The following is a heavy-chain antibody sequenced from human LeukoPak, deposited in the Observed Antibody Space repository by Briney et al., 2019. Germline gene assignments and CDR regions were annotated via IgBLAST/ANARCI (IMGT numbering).Heavy chain of an antibody. V-gene: IGHV3-7*03. CDR3: AKEGTVNYWYFDL. Sequence: GSLRLSCAASGFTFSTYWMSWVRQAPGEGLEWVANIKADGSVRFYVDSVKGRFTISRDNSKNTLYLQVNSLRAEDTAVYYCAKEGTVNYWYFDLWGRGTLVTVSS. CDR2: IKADGSVR. D-gene: IGHD1-1*01. CDR1: GFTFSTYW. J-gene: IGHJ2*01.